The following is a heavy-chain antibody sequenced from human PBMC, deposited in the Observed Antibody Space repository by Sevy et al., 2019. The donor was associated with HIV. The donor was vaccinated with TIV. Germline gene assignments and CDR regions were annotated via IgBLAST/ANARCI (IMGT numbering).Heavy chain of an antibody. CDR2: ISSSSSYI. CDR3: ARDSSAVAGPADYYFDY. J-gene: IGHJ4*02. Sequence: GGSLRLSCAASGFTFSSYSMNWVRQAPGKGLEGVSSISSSSSYIYYADSVKGRFTISRDNAKNSLYLQMNSLRAEDTAVYYCARDSSAVAGPADYYFDYWGQGTLVTVSS. D-gene: IGHD6-19*01. V-gene: IGHV3-21*01. CDR1: GFTFSSYS.